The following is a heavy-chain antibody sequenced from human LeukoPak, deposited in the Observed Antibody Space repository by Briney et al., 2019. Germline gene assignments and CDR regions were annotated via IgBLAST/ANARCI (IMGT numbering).Heavy chain of an antibody. CDR2: IIPILGIA. Sequence: ASVKVSCKASGGTFSSYAISWVRQAPGQGLEWMGRIIPILGIANYAQKFQGRVTITADKSTSTAYMELSSLRSEDTAVYYCARDRGDYYDSSGAHYFDYWGQGTLVTVSS. CDR1: GGTFSSYA. V-gene: IGHV1-69*04. D-gene: IGHD3-22*01. CDR3: ARDRGDYYDSSGAHYFDY. J-gene: IGHJ4*02.